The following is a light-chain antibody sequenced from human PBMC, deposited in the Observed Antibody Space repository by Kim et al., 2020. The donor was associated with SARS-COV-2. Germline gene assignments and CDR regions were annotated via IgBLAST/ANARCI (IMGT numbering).Light chain of an antibody. V-gene: IGKV3-20*01. CDR3: QQYGDSRGWT. J-gene: IGKJ1*01. Sequence: PGERATRSCRASQSVNRIYTAWYQQTPGTPPRFLSYDASNRATGIPERFSVSLSETDFTLTIRRLEPEDGAVYYCQQYGDSRGWTVGQGT. CDR2: DAS. CDR1: QSVNRIY.